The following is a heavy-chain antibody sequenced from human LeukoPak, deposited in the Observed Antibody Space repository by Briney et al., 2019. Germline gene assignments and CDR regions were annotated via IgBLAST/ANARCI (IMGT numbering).Heavy chain of an antibody. J-gene: IGHJ4*02. V-gene: IGHV4-39*01. CDR2: IYYSGST. D-gene: IGHD2-21*01. Sequence: SETLSLTCTVSGGSISSSSYYWGWIRQPPGKGLEWIGSIYYSGSTYYNPSLKSRVTISVDTSKNQFSLKLSSVTAADTAVYYCARGIPIVLWGQGTLGTVSS. CDR3: ARGIPIVL. CDR1: GGSISSSSYY.